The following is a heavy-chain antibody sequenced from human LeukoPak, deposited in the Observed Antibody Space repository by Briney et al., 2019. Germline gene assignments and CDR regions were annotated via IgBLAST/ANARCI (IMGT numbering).Heavy chain of an antibody. CDR3: AKPRDSIVGTTTPTRLATLDT. J-gene: IGHJ3*02. D-gene: IGHD1-26*01. CDR2: ISSNGGST. CDR1: GFTFSSYA. Sequence: GGSLRLSCSASGFTFSSYAMHWVRQAAGKGLEYVSAISSNGGSTYYADSVKGRFTISRDNPNNTLYLQMNNLRAEDTAVYYCAKPRDSIVGTTTPTRLATLDTWGQGTMVTVSS. V-gene: IGHV3-64*04.